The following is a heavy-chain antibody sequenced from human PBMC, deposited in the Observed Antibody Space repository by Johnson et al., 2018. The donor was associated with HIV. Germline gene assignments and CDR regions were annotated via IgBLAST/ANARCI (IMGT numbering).Heavy chain of an antibody. CDR1: GFTFSDYY. D-gene: IGHD6-13*01. Sequence: QVQLLESGGGLVKPGGSLRLSCAASGFTFSDYYMSWIRQAPGKGLEWVSYISSSGGDPYYADSVKGRFTISRDNSKNTLYLQMNSLRAEDTAVYYCARDDLGNPFSSYDAFDIWGQGTMVTVSS. V-gene: IGHV3-11*06. J-gene: IGHJ3*02. CDR2: ISSSGGDP. CDR3: ARDDLGNPFSSYDAFDI.